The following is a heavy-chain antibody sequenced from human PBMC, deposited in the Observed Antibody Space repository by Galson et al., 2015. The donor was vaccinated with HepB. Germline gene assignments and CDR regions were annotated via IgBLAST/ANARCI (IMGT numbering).Heavy chain of an antibody. Sequence: ETLSLTCTVSGGSISSYYWSWIRQPPGKGLEWIGYIYYSGSTDYNPSLKSRVTISVDTSKNQFSLKLSSVTAADTAVYYCARDFDYDSSAWGQGTLVTVSS. CDR2: IYYSGST. D-gene: IGHD3-22*01. J-gene: IGHJ5*02. V-gene: IGHV4-59*01. CDR1: GGSISSYY. CDR3: ARDFDYDSSA.